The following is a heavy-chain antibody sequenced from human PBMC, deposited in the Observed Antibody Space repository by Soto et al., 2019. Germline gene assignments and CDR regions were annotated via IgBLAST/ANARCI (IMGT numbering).Heavy chain of an antibody. Sequence: QVQLVQSGAEVKKPGSSVKVSCRSSGGTFSTHATSWVRQAPGQGLEWLGGIIPTLGTPSYAQKFQGRVTITADESTSTAYMELRRLTSEDTVVYYCARAAFRSGYYGYYYGMDVWGQGTAITVS. CDR1: GGTFSTHA. D-gene: IGHD3-3*01. CDR2: IIPTLGTP. J-gene: IGHJ6*02. V-gene: IGHV1-69*01. CDR3: ARAAFRSGYYGYYYGMDV.